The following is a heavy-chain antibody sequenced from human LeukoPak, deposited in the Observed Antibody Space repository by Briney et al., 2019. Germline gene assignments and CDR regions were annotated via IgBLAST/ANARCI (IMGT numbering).Heavy chain of an antibody. CDR3: ARVSVGTTLPWFNP. V-gene: IGHV1-18*01. CDR1: GYTFTSYG. J-gene: IGHJ5*02. Sequence: ASVKVSCKASGYTFTSYGISWVRQAPGQGLEWMGWISAYNGNTNYAQKLQGRVTMTTDTSTSTAYMELRSLRSDDTAVYYCARVSVGTTLPWFNPWGQGTLVTVSS. CDR2: ISAYNGNT. D-gene: IGHD1-7*01.